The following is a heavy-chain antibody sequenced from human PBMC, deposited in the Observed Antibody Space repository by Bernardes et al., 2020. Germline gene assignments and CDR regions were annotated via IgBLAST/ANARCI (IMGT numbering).Heavy chain of an antibody. J-gene: IGHJ4*02. CDR1: GFTFSSYD. D-gene: IGHD3-10*01. CDR2: IGTAGDT. V-gene: IGHV3-13*01. CDR3: AKNFGYGSGTYFPDS. Sequence: GGSLRLSCAASGFTFSSYDMHWVRQATGKGLEWVSAIGTAGDTYYPGSVKGRFTISRENAKNSLYLQMNSLRAGDTAIYYCAKNFGYGSGTYFPDSWGQGTLVTVSS.